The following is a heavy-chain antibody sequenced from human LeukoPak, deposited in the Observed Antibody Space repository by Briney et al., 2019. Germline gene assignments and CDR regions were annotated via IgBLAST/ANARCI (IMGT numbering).Heavy chain of an antibody. D-gene: IGHD3-10*01. V-gene: IGHV4-34*01. J-gene: IGHJ5*02. Sequence: PGGSLRLSCVASGFTFSSYWMTWIRQPPGKGLEWIGEINHSGSTNYNPSLKSRVTISVDTSKNQFSLKLSSVTAADTAVYYCARLRAYYYGSGSYPPWFDPWGQGTLVTVSS. CDR3: ARLRAYYYGSGSYPPWFDP. CDR1: GFTFSSYW. CDR2: INHSGST.